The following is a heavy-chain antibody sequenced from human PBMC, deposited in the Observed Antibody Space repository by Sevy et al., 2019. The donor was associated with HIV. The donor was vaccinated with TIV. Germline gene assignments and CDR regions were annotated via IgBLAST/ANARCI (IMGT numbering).Heavy chain of an antibody. V-gene: IGHV3-48*02. CDR2: ISRTTTT. Sequence: GGSLRLSCKVSGFTFSVYTMHWVRQAPGKGLEWVSSISRTTTTYYADSVRGRFTISRDNAKNSLYLEMNSLRDDDTAVYNCAREAYYYDSREENWFDPWGQGTLVTVSS. D-gene: IGHD3-22*01. CDR1: GFTFSVYT. J-gene: IGHJ5*02. CDR3: AREAYYYDSREENWFDP.